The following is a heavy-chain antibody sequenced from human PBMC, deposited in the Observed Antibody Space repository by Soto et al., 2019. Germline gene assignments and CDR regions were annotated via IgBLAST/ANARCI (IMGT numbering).Heavy chain of an antibody. CDR3: ARLRSGSRPNFDY. V-gene: IGHV4-39*01. J-gene: IGHJ4*02. D-gene: IGHD3-10*01. Sequence: SETLSLTXTVSGGSISSSSYYWGWIRQPPGKGLEWIGSIYYSGSTYYNPSLKSRVTISEDTSKNQFSLKLSSVTAADTAVYYCARLRSGSRPNFDYWGQGTLVTV. CDR1: GGSISSSSYY. CDR2: IYYSGST.